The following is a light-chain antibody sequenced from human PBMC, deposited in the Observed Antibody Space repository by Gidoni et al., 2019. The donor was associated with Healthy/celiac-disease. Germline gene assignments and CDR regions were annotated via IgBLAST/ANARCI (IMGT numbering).Light chain of an antibody. J-gene: IGKJ5*01. Sequence: EIVMTQSPATLSVSPGERATLSCRASQRVSSNLAWYQQKPGQAPRLLIYGASTRATGIPARFSGSGSGTEFTLTISSLQSEDFAVYYCQQYNNWPPGITCGQGTRLEIK. CDR1: QRVSSN. CDR3: QQYNNWPPGIT. CDR2: GAS. V-gene: IGKV3D-15*01.